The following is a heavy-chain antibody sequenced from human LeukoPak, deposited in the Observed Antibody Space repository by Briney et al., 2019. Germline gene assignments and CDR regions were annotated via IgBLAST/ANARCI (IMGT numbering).Heavy chain of an antibody. CDR1: GFTFSSYS. J-gene: IGHJ6*02. V-gene: IGHV3-21*01. CDR2: ISSSSYI. CDR3: ARAFYYDFWSGYPGYYYYGMDV. Sequence: GGSLRLSCAASGFTFSSYSMNWVRQAPGKGLEWVSSISSSSYIYYADSVKGRFTISRDNAKNSLYLQMNSLRAEDTAVYYCARAFYYDFWSGYPGYYYYGMDVWGQGTTVTVSS. D-gene: IGHD3-3*01.